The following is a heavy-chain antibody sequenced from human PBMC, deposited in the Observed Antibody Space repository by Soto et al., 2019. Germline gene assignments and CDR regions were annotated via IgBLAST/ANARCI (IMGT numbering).Heavy chain of an antibody. J-gene: IGHJ4*02. CDR3: AKTGDYDFWRGLIDY. V-gene: IGHV3-23*01. CDR1: GFTFSSSA. D-gene: IGHD3-3*01. Sequence: GGSLRLSCAASGFTFSSSAMRWVRHAPGQGLEWVSAISGSGGSTYYADSVKGRFTISRDNSKNTLYLQMNSLRAEDTAVYYCAKTGDYDFWRGLIDYWGQGTLVTVSS. CDR2: ISGSGGST.